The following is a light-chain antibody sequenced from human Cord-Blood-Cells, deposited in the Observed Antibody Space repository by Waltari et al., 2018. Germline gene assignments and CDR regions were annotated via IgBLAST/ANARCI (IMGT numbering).Light chain of an antibody. J-gene: IGKJ1*01. V-gene: IGKV2-28*01. Sequence: DIVMTQSPLSLPVTPGETASISCRSSQSLLHSNGYNYLDWYLQKPGQSPQPLIYLGSNRSSGVPDRFSGSGSGTDFTLKISRVEAEDVGVYYCMQALQTRTFGQGTKVEIK. CDR3: MQALQTRT. CDR1: QSLLHSNGYNY. CDR2: LGS.